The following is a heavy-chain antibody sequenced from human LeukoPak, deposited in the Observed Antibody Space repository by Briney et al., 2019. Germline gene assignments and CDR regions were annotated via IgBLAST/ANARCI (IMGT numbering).Heavy chain of an antibody. CDR3: ARTIEVPIMGSENWYDP. CDR1: GYRFTNYW. J-gene: IGHJ5*02. V-gene: IGHV5-51*01. CDR2: IYPGDSDT. Sequence: GESLKISCKGSGYRFTNYWIAWVRQMPGKGLEWMGIIYPGDSDTRYSPSFQGQVTISADKSITTAYLQWRSLKASDTAIYYCARTIEVPIMGSENWYDPWGQGTLVTVSS. D-gene: IGHD5-24*01.